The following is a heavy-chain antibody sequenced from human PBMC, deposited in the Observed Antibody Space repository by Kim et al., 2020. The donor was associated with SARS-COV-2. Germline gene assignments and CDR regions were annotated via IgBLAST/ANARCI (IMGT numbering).Heavy chain of an antibody. CDR2: IYSGGST. J-gene: IGHJ4*02. Sequence: GGSLRLSCAASGFTVGTNYMSWVRQAPGKGLEWVSVIYSGGSTYYADSVKGRFTTSRDNSKNTLYLQMNNLRAEDTAVYYCARDHAADRCFDYWGQGTLVTVSS. D-gene: IGHD6-13*01. V-gene: IGHV3-66*01. CDR3: ARDHAADRCFDY. CDR1: GFTVGTNY.